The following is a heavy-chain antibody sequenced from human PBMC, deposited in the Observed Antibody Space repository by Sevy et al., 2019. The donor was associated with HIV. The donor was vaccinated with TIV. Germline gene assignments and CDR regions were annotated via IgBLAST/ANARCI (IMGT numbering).Heavy chain of an antibody. Sequence: GGSLRLSCAASGFSFSNYDMRWVRQAPGKGLEWLAFIGEAINNKDCADSVKGRFIITRDNSMDSLYLQINSLIVEDPAICYCVRGGEHTWGKPFQYWGQGTLVTVSS. V-gene: IGHV3-30*02. D-gene: IGHD3-16*01. CDR2: IGEAINNK. J-gene: IGHJ4*02. CDR3: VRGGEHTWGKPFQY. CDR1: GFSFSNYD.